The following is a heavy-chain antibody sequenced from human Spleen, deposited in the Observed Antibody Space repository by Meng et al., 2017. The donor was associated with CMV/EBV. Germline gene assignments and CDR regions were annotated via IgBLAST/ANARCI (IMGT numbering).Heavy chain of an antibody. CDR2: ISYDGSNK. Sequence: GESLKISCAASGFTFSSYAMHWVRQAPGKGLEWVAVISYDGSNKYYADSVKGRFTISRDNSKNTLYLQMNSLRAEDTAVYYCARGSGTHYFDYWGQGTLVTVSS. J-gene: IGHJ4*02. CDR3: ARGSGTHYFDY. D-gene: IGHD1-26*01. CDR1: GFTFSSYA. V-gene: IGHV3-30*04.